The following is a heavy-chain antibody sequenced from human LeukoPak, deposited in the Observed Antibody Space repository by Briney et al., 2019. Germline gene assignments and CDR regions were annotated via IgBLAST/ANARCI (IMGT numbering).Heavy chain of an antibody. CDR3: AKAVGSSGYFSRDAFDI. Sequence: GGSLRLSCAASGFTFSNYDMHWVRQAPGKGLEWVAVISYDGTNKYYADSVKGRFTISRDNSKNTVYLQMNSLRAEDTAIYYCAKAVGSSGYFSRDAFDIWGQGTMVTVSS. D-gene: IGHD3-22*01. CDR1: GFTFSNYD. CDR2: ISYDGTNK. J-gene: IGHJ3*02. V-gene: IGHV3-30*18.